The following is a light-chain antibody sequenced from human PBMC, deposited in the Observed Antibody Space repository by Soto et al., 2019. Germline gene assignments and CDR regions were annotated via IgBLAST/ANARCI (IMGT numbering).Light chain of an antibody. V-gene: IGLV2-14*01. CDR3: SSYSCASTPLV. CDR1: GSDVGGYNY. Sequence: QSALTQPASVSGSPGQSITISCTGTGSDVGGYNYVSWYQQHPGKAPKVMIYDVINRPSGVSNRFSGSKSGNTASLTISGLQAEDAADHYCSSYSCASTPLVFGGGTKLTVL. J-gene: IGLJ2*01. CDR2: DVI.